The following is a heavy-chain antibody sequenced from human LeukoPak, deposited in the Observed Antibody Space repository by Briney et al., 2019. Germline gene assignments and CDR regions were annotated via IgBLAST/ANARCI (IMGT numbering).Heavy chain of an antibody. Sequence: PGGSLRLSCAASGFTFSDYYMSWIRQAPGKGLEWVSYISSSGSTIYYADSVKGRFTISRDNTKNPLNLQMDSLRAEDTAVYYCARGCYYDSSGYPFDAFDIWGQGTMVIVSS. CDR2: ISSSGSTI. CDR3: ARGCYYDSSGYPFDAFDI. CDR1: GFTFSDYY. D-gene: IGHD3-22*01. J-gene: IGHJ3*02. V-gene: IGHV3-11*04.